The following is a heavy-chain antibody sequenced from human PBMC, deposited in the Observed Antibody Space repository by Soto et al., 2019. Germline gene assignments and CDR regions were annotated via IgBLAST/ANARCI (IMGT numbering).Heavy chain of an antibody. J-gene: IGHJ3*02. CDR3: ARMASLREWLVNAFDM. CDR1: GFTVSTNY. V-gene: IGHV3-53*01. Sequence: GGSLRLSCSASGFTVSTNYISWVRQAPGKGLEWVSIIYSGGKTYYADSVKGRFVISRDNSKNTLYLQMNSLRVEDTAVYYCARMASLREWLVNAFDMWGQGTTVTVSS. CDR2: IYSGGKT. D-gene: IGHD6-19*01.